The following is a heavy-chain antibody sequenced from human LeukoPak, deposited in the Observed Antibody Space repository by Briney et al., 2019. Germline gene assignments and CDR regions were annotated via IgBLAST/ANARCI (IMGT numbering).Heavy chain of an antibody. CDR1: GFTFSSYG. CDR3: AKDHVGATPGDY. Sequence: RAGGSLRLSCAASGFTFSSYGMHWVRQAPGKGLEWVAVISYDGSNKYYADSVKGRFTISRDNSKNTLYLQMNSLRAEDTAVYYCAKDHVGATPGDYWGQGTLVTVSS. D-gene: IGHD1-26*01. CDR2: ISYDGSNK. V-gene: IGHV3-30*18. J-gene: IGHJ4*02.